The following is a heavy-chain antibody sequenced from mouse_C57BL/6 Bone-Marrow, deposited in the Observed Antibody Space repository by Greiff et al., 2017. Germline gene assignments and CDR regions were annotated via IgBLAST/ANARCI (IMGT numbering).Heavy chain of an antibody. D-gene: IGHD6-1*01. V-gene: IGHV1-55*01. CDR3: AGAALDY. Sequence: QVQLQQPGAELVKPGASVKLSCKASGFTFTSYWITWVKQRPGHGLEWIGDIYPGSGRTNYNEKFKGKATLTVDTSSSTAYMQLSSLTSEDSAVYFCAGAALDYWGRGPSLTVSS. J-gene: IGHJ2*03. CDR2: IYPGSGRT. CDR1: GFTFTSYW.